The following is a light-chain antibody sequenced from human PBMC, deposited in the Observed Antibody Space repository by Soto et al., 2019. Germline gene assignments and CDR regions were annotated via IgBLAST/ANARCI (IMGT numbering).Light chain of an antibody. CDR1: QSINNNY. CDR3: HQYGSSPPST. CDR2: GSS. J-gene: IGKJ2*01. Sequence: EVVLTQSPGTLSLSPGERATLSCRGSQSINNNYLAWYQQRPGQAPRLLLYGSSDRATGIPDRFSGSGSGTDFTPTISRLEPEDFAVYYCHQYGSSPPSTFGQGTKPEI. V-gene: IGKV3-20*01.